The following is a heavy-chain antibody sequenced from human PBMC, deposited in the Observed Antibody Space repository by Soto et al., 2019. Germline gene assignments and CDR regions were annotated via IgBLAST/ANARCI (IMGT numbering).Heavy chain of an antibody. CDR1: GGSFSGYY. Sequence: PSETLSLTCAVYGGSFSGYYWSWIRQPPGKGLEWIGEINHSGSTNYNPSLKSRVTISVDTSKNQFSLKLSSVTAADTAVYYCARGQRYGSGSHYYYYMDVWGKGTTVTVSS. V-gene: IGHV4-34*01. CDR2: INHSGST. J-gene: IGHJ6*03. CDR3: ARGQRYGSGSHYYYYMDV. D-gene: IGHD3-10*01.